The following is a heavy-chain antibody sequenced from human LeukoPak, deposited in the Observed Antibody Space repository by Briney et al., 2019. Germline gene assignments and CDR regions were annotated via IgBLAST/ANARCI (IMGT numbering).Heavy chain of an antibody. Sequence: PGGSLRLSCAASGFTFSSYAMHWVRQAPGKGLEWVAVISYDGSNKYYADSVKGRFTISRDISKNTLYLQMNSLRAEDTAVYYCARERFGSGYEDYYYYYMDVWGKGTTVTVSS. V-gene: IGHV3-30-3*01. CDR1: GFTFSSYA. CDR2: ISYDGSNK. D-gene: IGHD5-12*01. J-gene: IGHJ6*03. CDR3: ARERFGSGYEDYYYYYMDV.